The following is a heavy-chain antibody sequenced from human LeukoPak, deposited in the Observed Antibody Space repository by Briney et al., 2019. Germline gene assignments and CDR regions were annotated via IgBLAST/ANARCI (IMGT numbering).Heavy chain of an antibody. J-gene: IGHJ4*02. CDR3: ARAQHDYGDYVDY. D-gene: IGHD4-17*01. Sequence: SETLSLTCAVYGGSFSGYYWSWIRLPPGKGLEWIGEINHSGSTNYNPSLKSRVTISVDTSKNQFSLKLSSVTAADTAVYYCARAQHDYGDYVDYWGQGTLVTVSS. CDR2: INHSGST. V-gene: IGHV4-34*01. CDR1: GGSFSGYY.